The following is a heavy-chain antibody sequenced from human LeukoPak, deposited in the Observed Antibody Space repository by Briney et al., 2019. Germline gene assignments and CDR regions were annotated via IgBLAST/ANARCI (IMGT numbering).Heavy chain of an antibody. CDR3: AADPNVLLWFGEFNYYGMDV. V-gene: IGHV1-58*02. D-gene: IGHD3-10*01. Sequence: SVKVSCKASGFTFTSSAMQWVRQARGQRLEWIGWIVVGSGNTNYAQKFQERVTITRDMSTSTAYMELSSLRSEDTAVCYCAADPNVLLWFGEFNYYGMDVWGQGTTVTVSS. CDR1: GFTFTSSA. CDR2: IVVGSGNT. J-gene: IGHJ6*02.